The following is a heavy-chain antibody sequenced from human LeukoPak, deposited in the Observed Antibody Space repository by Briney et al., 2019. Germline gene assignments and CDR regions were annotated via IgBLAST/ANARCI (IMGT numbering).Heavy chain of an antibody. D-gene: IGHD5-12*01. Sequence: SQTLSLTCTVSGGSISSGSYCWSWIRQPAGKGLEWIGRIYTSGSTNYNPSLKSRVTISVDTSKNQFSLKLSSVTAADTAVYYCARRGGYSGYGPFDYWGQGTLVTVSS. J-gene: IGHJ4*02. CDR1: GGSISSGSYC. CDR3: ARRGGYSGYGPFDY. CDR2: IYTSGST. V-gene: IGHV4-61*02.